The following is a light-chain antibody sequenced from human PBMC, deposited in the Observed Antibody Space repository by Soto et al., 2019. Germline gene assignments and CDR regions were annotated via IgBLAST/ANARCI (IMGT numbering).Light chain of an antibody. J-gene: IGKJ1*01. CDR3: QQYNNYWT. CDR1: RSISSW. Sequence: DIHMTQSPSTLSASVGDRVTITCRASRSISSWLAWYQQKPGKPPKLLIYDASSFEGGVPSRFSGSGSGTEFTLTISSLQPDDSATYYCQQYNNYWTFGQGTKVDIK. V-gene: IGKV1-5*01. CDR2: DAS.